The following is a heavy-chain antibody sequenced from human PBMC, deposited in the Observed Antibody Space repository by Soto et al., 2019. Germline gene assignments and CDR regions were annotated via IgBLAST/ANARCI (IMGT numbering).Heavy chain of an antibody. J-gene: IGHJ2*01. D-gene: IGHD6-13*01. CDR2: ISGSGGST. CDR1: GFTFSTYA. CDR3: AKDGAAAGMGYFDL. V-gene: IGHV3-23*01. Sequence: EVQVLESGGGLVQPGGSLRLSCAASGFTFSTYAMSWVRQAPGKGLEWVSGISGSGGSTYYADSVKGRFTISRDNSGKTLCLQMSSLRAEDTAVYFCAKDGAAAGMGYFDLWGRGTLVTVSS.